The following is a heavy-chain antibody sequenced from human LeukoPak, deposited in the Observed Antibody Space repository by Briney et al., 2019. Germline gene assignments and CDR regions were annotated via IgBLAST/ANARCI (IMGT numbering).Heavy chain of an antibody. V-gene: IGHV3-66*02. Sequence: GGSLRLSCAASGFTVGSNFMSWVRLAPGKGLECVSVIYVDGKTFYAESVKGRFTISRDNSKNTLYLQMNSLRPEDTAVYYCAREGRYDILTAYYPLNNWGQGARVTVSS. CDR3: AREGRYDILTAYYPLNN. J-gene: IGHJ4*02. D-gene: IGHD3-9*01. CDR2: IYVDGKT. CDR1: GFTVGSNF.